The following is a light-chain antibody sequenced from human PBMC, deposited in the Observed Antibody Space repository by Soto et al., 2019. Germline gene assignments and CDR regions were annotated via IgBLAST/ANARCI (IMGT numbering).Light chain of an antibody. Sequence: DIQMTQSPSSLSASVGDRVTITCRASQGISNYLAWYQQKPGKVPKLLIYAASTLQTGVPSRFSGSGSGTDFTLTISRLEPEDFATYYCQKYGSAPRTFGQGTKVEIK. CDR2: AAS. V-gene: IGKV1-27*01. J-gene: IGKJ1*01. CDR3: QKYGSAPRT. CDR1: QGISNY.